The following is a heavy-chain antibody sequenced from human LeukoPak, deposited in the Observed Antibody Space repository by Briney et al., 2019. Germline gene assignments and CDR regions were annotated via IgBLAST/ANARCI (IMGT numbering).Heavy chain of an antibody. V-gene: IGHV4-38-2*02. Sequence: SETLSLTCTVSGYSISSGYYWGWIRQPPGKGLEWIGSIYHSGSTFYDPSLKSRFTISLDTSKNQFSLKLSSVTAADTAVYYCARRYDSSGYYYAAFDYWGQGTLVTVSS. CDR3: ARRYDSSGYYYAAFDY. CDR2: IYHSGST. D-gene: IGHD3-22*01. CDR1: GYSISSGYY. J-gene: IGHJ4*02.